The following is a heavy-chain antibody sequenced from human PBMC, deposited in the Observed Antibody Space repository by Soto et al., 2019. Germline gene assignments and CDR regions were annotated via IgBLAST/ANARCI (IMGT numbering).Heavy chain of an antibody. CDR3: ARGGYGDY. J-gene: IGHJ4*02. V-gene: IGHV1-18*01. Sequence: QVHLVQSGAEVKKPGASVKVSCKCSGYTFTSYGITWVRQAPGQGLEWMGWISAHNGNTNYAQKLQGRVTVTRDTSPSTAYMELRGLRSDDTDVYYCARGGYGDYWGQGALVTVSS. CDR1: GYTFTSYG. D-gene: IGHD1-1*01. CDR2: ISAHNGNT.